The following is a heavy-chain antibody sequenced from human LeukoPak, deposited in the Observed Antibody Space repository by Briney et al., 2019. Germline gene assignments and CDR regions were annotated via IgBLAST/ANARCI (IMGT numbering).Heavy chain of an antibody. CDR2: IYTSRST. CDR3: ARDRPVTVELYYYYYMDV. D-gene: IGHD1-7*01. J-gene: IGHJ6*03. CDR1: GGSISSYY. V-gene: IGHV4-4*07. Sequence: SETLSLTCTVSGGSISSYYWSWIRQPAGKGLEWIGRIYTSRSTNYNPSLKSRVTMSVDTTKNQFSLKLSSVTAADTAVYYCARDRPVTVELYYYYYMDVWGKGTTVTVSS.